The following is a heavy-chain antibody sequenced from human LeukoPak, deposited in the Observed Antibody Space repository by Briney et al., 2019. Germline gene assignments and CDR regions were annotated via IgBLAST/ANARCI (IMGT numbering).Heavy chain of an antibody. CDR3: ARGYSGYYYYYGMDV. CDR1: GGSFSGYF. D-gene: IGHD5-12*01. Sequence: SETLSLTCAVYGGSFSGYFWNWIRQPPGKGLEWIGEINHSGSTNYNPSLKSRVTISVDTSKNQFSLKLSSVTAADTAAYYCARGYSGYYYYYGMDVWGQGTTVTVSS. V-gene: IGHV4-34*01. CDR2: INHSGST. J-gene: IGHJ6*02.